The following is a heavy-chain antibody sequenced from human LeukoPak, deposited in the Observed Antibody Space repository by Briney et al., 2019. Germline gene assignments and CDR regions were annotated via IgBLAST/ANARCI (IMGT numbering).Heavy chain of an antibody. CDR1: GFTFSNYW. J-gene: IGHJ4*02. Sequence: GGSLRLSCAVSGFTFSNYWMSWVRQTPGKGLEWVANIKGDGSESYYVDSVKGRFTISRDNSKNTLYLQMNSLRAEDTAVYYCARDGVRYSGYDTYYFDYWGQGTLVTVSS. CDR3: ARDGVRYSGYDTYYFDY. CDR2: IKGDGSES. D-gene: IGHD5-12*01. V-gene: IGHV3-7*01.